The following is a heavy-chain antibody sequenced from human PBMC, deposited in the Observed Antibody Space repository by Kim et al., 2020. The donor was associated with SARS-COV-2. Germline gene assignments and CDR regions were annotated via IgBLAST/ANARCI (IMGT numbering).Heavy chain of an antibody. J-gene: IGHJ5*02. V-gene: IGHV3-74*01. CDR3: TKSDWFDP. CDR1: GFTLTSYW. CDR2: IKDDGSRT. Sequence: GGPLSLSCVASGFTLTSYWMHWVRQAPGKGLVWVSSIKDDGSRTSYADSVKGRFTISRDIAKNTLYLQMNNLRVEDTAVYYCTKSDWFDPWGQGTLVTV.